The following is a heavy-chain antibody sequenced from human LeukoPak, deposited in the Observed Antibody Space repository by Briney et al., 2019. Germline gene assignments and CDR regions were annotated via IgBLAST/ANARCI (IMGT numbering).Heavy chain of an antibody. Sequence: GGSLRLSCAASGFTFSSYGMHWVRQAPGKGLEWVAVISYDGSNKYHADSVKGRFTISRDNSKNTLYLQMNSLRAEDTAVYYCSRDSLSSCGGDCYSGLDVWGQGTTVTVSS. CDR3: SRDSLSSCGGDCYSGLDV. CDR1: GFTFSSYG. V-gene: IGHV3-30*03. CDR2: ISYDGSNK. D-gene: IGHD2-21*02. J-gene: IGHJ6*02.